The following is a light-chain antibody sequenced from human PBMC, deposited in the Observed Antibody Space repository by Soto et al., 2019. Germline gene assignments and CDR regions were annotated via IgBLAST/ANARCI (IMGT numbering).Light chain of an antibody. CDR2: DAS. CDR1: QDISND. CDR3: QQYDSFPIT. J-gene: IGKJ5*01. Sequence: DIQMTQSPSSLSASVGDRVTITCRASQDISNDLNWYQQKPGKAPRLLIYDASNLETGVPSRFSGSGSGTDFTVTISSLQPEDIATYYCQQYDSFPITFGQGTRLEIK. V-gene: IGKV1-33*01.